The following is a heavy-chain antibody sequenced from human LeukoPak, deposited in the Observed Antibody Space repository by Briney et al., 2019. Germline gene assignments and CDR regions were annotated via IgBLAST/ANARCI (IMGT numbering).Heavy chain of an antibody. CDR3: ARVAAAGTRMALVDY. V-gene: IGHV1-2*02. CDR1: GYTFTCYY. CDR2: INPNSGGT. Sequence: ASVKVSCKASGYTFTCYYMHWVRQAPGQGLEWMGWINPNSGGTNYAQKFQGRVTMTRDTSISTAYMELSRLRSDDTAVYYCARVAAAGTRMALVDYWGQGTLVTVSA. D-gene: IGHD6-13*01. J-gene: IGHJ4*02.